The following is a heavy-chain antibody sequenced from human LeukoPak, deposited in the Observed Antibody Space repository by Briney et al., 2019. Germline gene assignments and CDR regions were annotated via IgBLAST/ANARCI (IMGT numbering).Heavy chain of an antibody. V-gene: IGHV4-59*08. D-gene: IGHD6-19*01. Sequence: SETLSLTCTVSGGSISSYYWSWIRQPPGKGLEWIGYIYYSGSTNYKSSLKSRVTISVDTSKNQFSLKLSSVTAADTAVYYCASGGSGWSQGWGQGTLVTVSS. CDR1: GGSISSYY. CDR2: IYYSGST. J-gene: IGHJ4*02. CDR3: ASGGSGWSQG.